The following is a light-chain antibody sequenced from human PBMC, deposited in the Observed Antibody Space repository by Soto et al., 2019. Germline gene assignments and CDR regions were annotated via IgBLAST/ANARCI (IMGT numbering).Light chain of an antibody. CDR1: QSISTW. CDR2: DAS. V-gene: IGKV1-5*01. Sequence: DIQMTQSPSTLSAYVGDRVTFTCRARQSISTWLAWYQQKPGKAPKLLIYDASSLQSDVPSRFSGSGSGTEFSLTITALQTDAFASYYCQQYMNYPTFGPGTKVEIK. J-gene: IGKJ1*01. CDR3: QQYMNYPT.